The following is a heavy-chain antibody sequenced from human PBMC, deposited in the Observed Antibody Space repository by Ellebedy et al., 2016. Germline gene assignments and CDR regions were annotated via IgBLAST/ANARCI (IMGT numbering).Heavy chain of an antibody. Sequence: GESLKISXAASGFTFSSYAMSWVRQAPGKGLEWVSAISGSGGSTYYADSVKGRFTISRDNSKNTLYLQMNSLRAEDTAVYYCAKDHRIVGDSYDYWGQGTLVTVSS. V-gene: IGHV3-23*01. J-gene: IGHJ4*02. CDR2: ISGSGGST. CDR1: GFTFSSYA. D-gene: IGHD1-26*01. CDR3: AKDHRIVGDSYDY.